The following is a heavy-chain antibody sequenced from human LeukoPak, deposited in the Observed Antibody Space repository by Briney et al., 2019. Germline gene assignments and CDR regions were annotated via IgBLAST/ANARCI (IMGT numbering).Heavy chain of an antibody. D-gene: IGHD6-19*01. CDR1: GFAISNYW. Sequence: GGSLRLSCAASGFAISNYWMTWVRQAPGKGLEWVANIKQDGSEKHYGDSVRGRFTISRDNAKNSLSLDVNTLRAEDTAVYYCARERSSGWNDYWGQGTLVTVSS. CDR3: ARERSSGWNDY. CDR2: IKQDGSEK. J-gene: IGHJ4*02. V-gene: IGHV3-7*01.